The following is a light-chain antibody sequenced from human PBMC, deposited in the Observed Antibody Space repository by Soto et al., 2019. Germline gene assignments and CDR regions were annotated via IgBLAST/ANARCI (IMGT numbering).Light chain of an antibody. CDR1: QTISSW. J-gene: IGKJ5*01. V-gene: IGKV1-39*01. CDR3: QQSYSSPIT. Sequence: IQVTQKNSTLSGSVGDRVTITCRASQTISSWLAWYQQKPGKAPKLLIFAASGLQSGVPSRFSGSGSGTDFTLTISSLQPEDFATYYCQQSYSSPITFGQGTRLEIK. CDR2: AAS.